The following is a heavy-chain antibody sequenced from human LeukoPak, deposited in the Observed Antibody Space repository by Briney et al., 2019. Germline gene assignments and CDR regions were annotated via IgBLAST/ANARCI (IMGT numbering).Heavy chain of an antibody. CDR2: IQQDGGQK. D-gene: IGHD5-24*01. J-gene: IGHJ4*02. CDR1: GFTFSNYW. CDR3: ARASNPWLQLS. V-gene: IGHV3-7*05. Sequence: GGSLRLSCAASGFTFSNYWMVWVRQAPGKGLEWVANIQQDGGQKRYADSVRGRFTVSRDNAQTSLYLHMNSLRAEDTAVYYCARASNPWLQLSWGQGTLVTVSS.